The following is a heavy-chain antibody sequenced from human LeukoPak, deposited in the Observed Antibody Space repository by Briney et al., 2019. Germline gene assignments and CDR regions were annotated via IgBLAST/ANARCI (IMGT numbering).Heavy chain of an antibody. CDR1: GFTFSSYA. Sequence: GGSLRLSCAASGFTFSSYAMHWVRQAPGKGLEWVAVISYDGSNKYYADSVKGRFTISRDNSKNTLYLQMNSLRAEDTAVYYCAEQGYCSGGSCYTNRRYYYYMDVWGKGTTVTVSS. J-gene: IGHJ6*03. CDR2: ISYDGSNK. CDR3: AEQGYCSGGSCYTNRRYYYYMDV. V-gene: IGHV3-30*01. D-gene: IGHD2-15*01.